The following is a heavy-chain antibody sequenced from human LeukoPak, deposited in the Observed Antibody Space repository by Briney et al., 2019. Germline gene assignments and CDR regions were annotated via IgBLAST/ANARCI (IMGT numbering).Heavy chain of an antibody. J-gene: IGHJ4*02. V-gene: IGHV1-2*02. CDR3: ARLGNIVVVPAARDRGGQQLVQDY. Sequence: ASVKVSCKASGYTFTGYYMHWVRQAPGQGLEWTGWINPNSGGTNYAQKFQGRVTMTRDTSISTAYMELSRLRSDDTAVYYCARLGNIVVVPAARDRGGQQLVQDYWGQGTLVTVSS. D-gene: IGHD2-2*01. CDR2: INPNSGGT. CDR1: GYTFTGYY.